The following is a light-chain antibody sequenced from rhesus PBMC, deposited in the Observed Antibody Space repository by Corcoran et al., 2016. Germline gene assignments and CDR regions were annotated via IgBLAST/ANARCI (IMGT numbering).Light chain of an antibody. Sequence: DIQMTQSPSSLSASVGDRVTITCRASQGISSWLAWYQQQPGKAPKLLIFKASILQSGVPSRFSVSGSGEDFTIPISSLQPEDFATYYCQQYNSAPYSFGQGTKVEIK. CDR3: QQYNSAPYS. V-gene: IGKV1-21*01. CDR1: QGISSW. J-gene: IGKJ2*01. CDR2: KAS.